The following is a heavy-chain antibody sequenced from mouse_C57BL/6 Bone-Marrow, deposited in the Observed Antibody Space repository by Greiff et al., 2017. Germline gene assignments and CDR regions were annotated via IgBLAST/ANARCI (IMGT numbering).Heavy chain of an antibody. Sequence: EVKVVESGGDLVKPGGSLKLSCAASGFTFSSYGMSWVRQTPDKRLEWVATISSGGSYTYYPDSVKGRFTISRDNATNTLYLQMSSLKSEDTARYYCARQGPLLFAYWGQGTLVTVSA. V-gene: IGHV5-6*01. J-gene: IGHJ3*01. D-gene: IGHD6-1*01. CDR1: GFTFSSYG. CDR2: ISSGGSYT. CDR3: ARQGPLLFAY.